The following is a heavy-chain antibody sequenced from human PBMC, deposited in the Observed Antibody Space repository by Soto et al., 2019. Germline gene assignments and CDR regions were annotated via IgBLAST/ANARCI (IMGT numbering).Heavy chain of an antibody. Sequence: QVQLVESGGGVVQPGRSLRLSCAASGFTFSSYAMHWVRQAPGKGLEWVAVISYDGSNKYYADSVKGRFTISRDNSKNTLYLQMNSLRAEDTAVYYCARDPTPEIQLSLDYWGQGTLVTVSS. CDR3: ARDPTPEIQLSLDY. J-gene: IGHJ4*02. CDR1: GFTFSSYA. CDR2: ISYDGSNK. D-gene: IGHD5-18*01. V-gene: IGHV3-30-3*01.